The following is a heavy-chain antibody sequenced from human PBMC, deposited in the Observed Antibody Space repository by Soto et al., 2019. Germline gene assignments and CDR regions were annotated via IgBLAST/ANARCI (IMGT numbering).Heavy chain of an antibody. Sequence: GGSLRLSCAASGFTFSSYNLNWVRQAPGQGLEWVSTITGSVVSTYYADSVKGRFTISRDNAKNSLYLQMNSLRAEDTAVYYCARDLGYYDSSGYFDYWGQGTLVTVSS. CDR2: ITGSVVST. CDR1: GFTFSSYN. D-gene: IGHD3-22*01. CDR3: ARDLGYYDSSGYFDY. V-gene: IGHV3-23*01. J-gene: IGHJ4*02.